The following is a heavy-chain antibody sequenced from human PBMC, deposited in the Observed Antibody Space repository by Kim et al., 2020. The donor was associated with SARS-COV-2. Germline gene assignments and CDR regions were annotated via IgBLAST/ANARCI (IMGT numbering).Heavy chain of an antibody. J-gene: IGHJ4*02. Sequence: YEQKFQGRVTMTRNTSISTAYMELSSLGAEDTAVYYCARGTLDYGDYVNDYWGQGTLVTVSS. CDR3: ARGTLDYGDYVNDY. V-gene: IGHV1-8*01. D-gene: IGHD4-17*01.